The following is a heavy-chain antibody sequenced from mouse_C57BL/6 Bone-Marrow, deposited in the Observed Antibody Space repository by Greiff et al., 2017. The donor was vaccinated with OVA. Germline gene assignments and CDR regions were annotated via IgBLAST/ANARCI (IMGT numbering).Heavy chain of an antibody. Sequence: QVQLQQSGAELVRPGASVKLSCKASGYTFTDYYINWVKQRPGQGLEWIARIYPGSGNTYYNEKFKGKATLTAEKSSSTAYMQLSSLTSEDSAVYFSASYLDGYSAYWGQGTLVTVSA. CDR1: GYTFTDYY. V-gene: IGHV1-76*01. CDR2: IYPGSGNT. D-gene: IGHD2-3*01. CDR3: ASYLDGYSAY. J-gene: IGHJ3*01.